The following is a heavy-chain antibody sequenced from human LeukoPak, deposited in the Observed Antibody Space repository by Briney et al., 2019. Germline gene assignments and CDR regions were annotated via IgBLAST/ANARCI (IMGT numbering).Heavy chain of an antibody. J-gene: IGHJ3*02. CDR3: ARVTTLGYCSSTSCYGAFDI. CDR1: GYTFTSYG. D-gene: IGHD2-2*01. Sequence: ASVKVSCKASGYTFTSYGISWVRQASGQGLEWMGWISAYNGNTNYAQKLQGRVTMTTDTSTSTAYMELRSLRPDDTAVYYCARVTTLGYCSSTSCYGAFDIWGQGTMVTVSS. CDR2: ISAYNGNT. V-gene: IGHV1-18*01.